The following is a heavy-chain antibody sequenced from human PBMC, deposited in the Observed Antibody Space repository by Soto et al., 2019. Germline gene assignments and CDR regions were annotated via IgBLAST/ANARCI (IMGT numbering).Heavy chain of an antibody. J-gene: IGHJ4*02. CDR2: IYHSGST. D-gene: IGHD3-9*01. CDR3: ARAHYDILTGSNRAGGYFDS. CDR1: GGSISSSNW. V-gene: IGHV4-4*02. Sequence: SETLSLTCAVSGGSISSSNWWRWVRQPPGKGLEWIGAIYHSGSTNYNPSLKSRVTISVDKSKNQFSLKLSSVTAADTAVYYCARAHYDILTGSNRAGGYFDSWGQGPLVTVPP.